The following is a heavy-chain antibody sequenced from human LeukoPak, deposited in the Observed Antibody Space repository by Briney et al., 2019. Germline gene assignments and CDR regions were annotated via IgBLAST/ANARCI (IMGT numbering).Heavy chain of an antibody. CDR2: ISSSSSTI. CDR3: ARARYCSSTSCFDDWYFDL. D-gene: IGHD2-2*01. J-gene: IGHJ2*01. V-gene: IGHV3-48*01. Sequence: HPGGSLRLSCAASGSTFSTYSMNWVRQAPGKGLEWVSYISSSSSTIYYAGSVKGRFTISRDNAKNSLYLQMNSLRAEDTAVYYCARARYCSSTSCFDDWYFDLWGRGTLVTVSS. CDR1: GSTFSTYS.